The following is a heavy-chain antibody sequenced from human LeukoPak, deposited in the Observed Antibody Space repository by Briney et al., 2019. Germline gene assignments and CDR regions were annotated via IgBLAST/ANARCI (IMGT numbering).Heavy chain of an antibody. CDR1: GFTFSSYA. D-gene: IGHD3-3*01. CDR3: AGHFGAWHYFDF. Sequence: GGSLRLSCAASGFTFSSYAIHWVRQAPGKGLEWVALISYDGSTKYSTDSVKGRFTISRDNSKNTLYLQMNSLRPEDTAVYYCAGHFGAWHYFDFWGQGTLVTVSS. CDR2: ISYDGSTK. V-gene: IGHV3-30*04. J-gene: IGHJ4*02.